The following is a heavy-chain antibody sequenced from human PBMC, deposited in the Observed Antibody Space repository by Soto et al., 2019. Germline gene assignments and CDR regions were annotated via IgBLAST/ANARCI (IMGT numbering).Heavy chain of an antibody. J-gene: IGHJ4*02. D-gene: IGHD2-2*01. CDR1: GFTFSSYG. Sequence: QVQMVESGGGVVQPGRSLRLSCAASGFTFSSYGMHWVRQAPGKGLEWVAVIWYDGSNKYYADSVKGRFTISRDNSKNTLYLQMNSLRAEDTAVYYCARNSDAQYYFDYWGQGTLVTVSS. CDR2: IWYDGSNK. CDR3: ARNSDAQYYFDY. V-gene: IGHV3-33*01.